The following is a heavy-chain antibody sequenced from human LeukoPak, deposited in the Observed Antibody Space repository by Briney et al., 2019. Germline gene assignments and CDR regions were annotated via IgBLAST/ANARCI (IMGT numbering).Heavy chain of an antibody. Sequence: ASVKVSCKVSGYTLTELSMHWVRQAPGKGLEWMGGFDPEDGETSYAQKFQGRVTMTRDTSTSTVYMELSSLRSEDTAVYYCARDRNWNSLYYYYGMDVWGQGTTVTVSS. CDR3: ARDRNWNSLYYYYGMDV. CDR1: GYTLTELS. V-gene: IGHV1-24*01. D-gene: IGHD1-7*01. J-gene: IGHJ6*02. CDR2: FDPEDGET.